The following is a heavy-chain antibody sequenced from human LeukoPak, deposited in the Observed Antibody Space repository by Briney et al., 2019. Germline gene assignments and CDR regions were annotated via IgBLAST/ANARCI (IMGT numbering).Heavy chain of an antibody. CDR3: ARGRPSSRGAFYYDSSGYYSY. D-gene: IGHD3-22*01. CDR2: INHSGST. V-gene: IGHV4-34*01. J-gene: IGHJ4*02. Sequence: KPSETLSLTCAVYGGSFSGYYWSWIRQPPGKGLEWIGEINHSGSTNYNPSLKSRVTISVDTSKNQFSLKLSSVTAADTAVYYCARGRPSSRGAFYYDSSGYYSYWGQGTLVTVSS. CDR1: GGSFSGYY.